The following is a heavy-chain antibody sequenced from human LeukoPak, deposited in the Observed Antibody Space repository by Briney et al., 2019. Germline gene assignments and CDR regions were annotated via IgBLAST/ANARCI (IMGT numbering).Heavy chain of an antibody. CDR2: INHSGST. V-gene: IGHV4-38-2*02. Sequence: SETLSLTCTVSGYSISSGYYWAWIRQPPGKGLEWIGEINHSGSTNYNPSLKSRVTISVDTSKNQFSLKLSSVTAADTAVYYCASEYSSSSSYWGQGTLVTVSS. CDR3: ASEYSSSSSY. D-gene: IGHD6-6*01. J-gene: IGHJ4*02. CDR1: GYSISSGYY.